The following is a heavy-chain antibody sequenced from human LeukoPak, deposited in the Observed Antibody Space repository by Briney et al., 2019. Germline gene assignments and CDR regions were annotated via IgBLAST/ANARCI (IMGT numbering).Heavy chain of an antibody. Sequence: PGGSLRLSCAASGFTFSSYWMSWVSQAPGKGLEWVANIKQDGSEKYYVDSVKGRFTISRDNAKNSLYLQMNSLRAEDTAVYYCARGPLGYCSSTSCYLHPFDYWGQGTLVTVSS. CDR1: GFTFSSYW. J-gene: IGHJ4*02. D-gene: IGHD2-2*01. V-gene: IGHV3-7*01. CDR2: IKQDGSEK. CDR3: ARGPLGYCSSTSCYLHPFDY.